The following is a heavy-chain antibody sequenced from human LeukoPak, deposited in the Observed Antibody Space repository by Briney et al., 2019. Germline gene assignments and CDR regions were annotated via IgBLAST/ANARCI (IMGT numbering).Heavy chain of an antibody. CDR1: GYTFTSYG. V-gene: IGHV1-18*01. J-gene: IGHJ5*02. CDR2: ISGYNGNT. CDR3: ARDIYYDILTGHRYWFDP. D-gene: IGHD3-9*01. Sequence: ASVKVSFKASGYTFTSYGISWVRQAPGQGLEWMGWISGYNGNTNYAQKLQGRVTMTTDTSTSTAYMELRSLRSDDTAVYYCARDIYYDILTGHRYWFDPWGQGTLVTVSS.